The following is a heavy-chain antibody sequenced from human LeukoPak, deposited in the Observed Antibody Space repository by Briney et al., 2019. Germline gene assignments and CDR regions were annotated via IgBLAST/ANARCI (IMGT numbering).Heavy chain of an antibody. CDR1: GFTLSDNY. CDR2: MYSRGDT. V-gene: IGHV3-53*01. CDR3: ARDAAQVPAAGVLAS. J-gene: IGHJ5*02. Sequence: GGSLRLSCAASGFTLSDNYMSWLRHAPGKGLEWVSVMYSRGDTYYANSMKGRFTFSRDISKNSLYLQMNGLRVEDTAMYYCARDAAQVPAAGVLASWGQGTLVIVSS. D-gene: IGHD6-13*01.